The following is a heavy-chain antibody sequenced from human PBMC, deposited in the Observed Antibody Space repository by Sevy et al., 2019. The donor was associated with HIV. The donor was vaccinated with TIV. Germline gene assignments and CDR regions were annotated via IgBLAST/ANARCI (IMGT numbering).Heavy chain of an antibody. V-gene: IGHV3-21*01. D-gene: IGHD1-1*01. CDR3: ARAVLEISTWRSDY. CDR2: ISSTSAYI. J-gene: IGHJ4*02. CDR1: GFTFSSYR. Sequence: GGSLRLSCAASGFTFSSYRMTWVRQAPGKGREWVSCISSTSAYINYADSVKGRFTISRDNAKNLLYLQMDSLRAEDTAVYYWARAVLEISTWRSDYWGQGTLVTVSS.